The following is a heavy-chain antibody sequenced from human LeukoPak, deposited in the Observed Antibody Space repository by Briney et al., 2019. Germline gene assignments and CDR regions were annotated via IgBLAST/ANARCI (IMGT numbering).Heavy chain of an antibody. CDR3: ARVRGLEWLLKHLDS. Sequence: PGGSLRLSCTASGFTFSTYEMNWVRQAPGKGLEWVSYISGSGYPIYYAGSVKGRFTISRDNAKNSLYLQMNSLRAEDTAIYYCARVRGLEWLLKHLDSWGQGTLVTVSS. J-gene: IGHJ4*02. V-gene: IGHV3-48*03. CDR2: ISGSGYPI. CDR1: GFTFSTYE. D-gene: IGHD3-3*01.